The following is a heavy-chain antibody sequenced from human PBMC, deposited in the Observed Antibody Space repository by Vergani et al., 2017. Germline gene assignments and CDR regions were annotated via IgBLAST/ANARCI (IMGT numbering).Heavy chain of an antibody. CDR2: ISWNSGXI. Sequence: EVQLVESGGGLVQPGRSLRLSCAASGFTFDDYAMHWVRQAPGKGLEWVSGISWNSGXIGYADSVKGRFTISRDNAKNSLYLQMNSLRAEDTALYYCAKDIKSGYYDSSGYSSDYFDYWGQGTLVTVSS. CDR3: AKDIKSGYYDSSGYSSDYFDY. CDR1: GFTFDDYA. D-gene: IGHD3-22*01. J-gene: IGHJ4*02. V-gene: IGHV3-9*01.